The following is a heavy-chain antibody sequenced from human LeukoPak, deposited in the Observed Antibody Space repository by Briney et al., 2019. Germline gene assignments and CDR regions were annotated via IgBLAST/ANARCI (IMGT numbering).Heavy chain of an antibody. J-gene: IGHJ5*01. V-gene: IGHV3-7*01. Sequence: GWSLTLSRPACGCTFSRFLLNWFGPAAAKGLAGVANIKRDGSEQYYVDSVKGRFTISRDNAKNSLYLQMNSLRAEDTAVYYCAKEGAYPILTYDSWGPGTLVTVSS. CDR1: GCTFSRFL. CDR2: IKRDGSEQ. D-gene: IGHD2-2*02. CDR3: AKEGAYPILTYDS.